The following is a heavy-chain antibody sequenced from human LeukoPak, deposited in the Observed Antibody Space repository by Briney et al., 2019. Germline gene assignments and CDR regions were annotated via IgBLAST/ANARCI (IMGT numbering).Heavy chain of an antibody. CDR2: IYTSGST. CDR3: ARVTGYVMEDYFDY. CDR1: GGSINSGSYY. D-gene: IGHD6-13*01. Sequence: PSQTLSLTCTVSGGSINSGSYYWSWIRQPAGKGLEWIGRIYTSGSTNYNPSLKSRVTISVDTSKNQFSLRLSSVTAADTAVYYCARVTGYVMEDYFDYWGQGTLATVSS. J-gene: IGHJ4*02. V-gene: IGHV4-61*02.